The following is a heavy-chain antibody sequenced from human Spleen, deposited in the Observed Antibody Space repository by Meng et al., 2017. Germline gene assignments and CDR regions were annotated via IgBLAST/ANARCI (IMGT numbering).Heavy chain of an antibody. CDR3: ATRGNPYLDR. Sequence: ASVKVSCKVSDYTLTSDGFSWVRQAPGQGLQWMGWINVYNGITNYGRNFQGRVTLTTDTSTSTDYMDLRSLTSDDTAVYYCATRGNPYLDRWGQGTLVTVSS. J-gene: IGHJ4*02. CDR2: INVYNGIT. V-gene: IGHV1-18*04. CDR1: DYTLTSDG.